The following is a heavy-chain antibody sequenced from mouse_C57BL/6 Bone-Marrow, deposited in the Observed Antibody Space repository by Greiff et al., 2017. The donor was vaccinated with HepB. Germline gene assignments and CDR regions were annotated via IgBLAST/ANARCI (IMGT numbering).Heavy chain of an antibody. J-gene: IGHJ1*03. CDR3: ARLRFYWYFDV. D-gene: IGHD1-1*01. Sequence: QVQLQQPGAELVKPGASVKLSCKASGYTFTSYWMHWVKQRPGQGLEWIGMIHPNSCSTNYNEKFKSKATLTVDKSSSTAYMQLSSLTSEDSAVYYCARLRFYWYFDVWGTGTTVTVSS. V-gene: IGHV1-64*01. CDR2: IHPNSCST. CDR1: GYTFTSYW.